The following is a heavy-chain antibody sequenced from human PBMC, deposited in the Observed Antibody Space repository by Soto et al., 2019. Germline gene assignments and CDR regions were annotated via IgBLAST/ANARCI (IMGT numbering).Heavy chain of an antibody. V-gene: IGHV4-59*01. CDR2: IHYSGTT. J-gene: IGHJ4*02. CDR1: GTSISSYY. Sequence: SETLSLTCTVSGTSISSYYWSWIRQPPGKGLEWIANIHYSGTTNYNPSLASRVTLSVDTSKNQFSLKMTSVTAGDRAMYFCARYNSYAIDYWGRGTLVTVSS. D-gene: IGHD2-8*01. CDR3: ARYNSYAIDY.